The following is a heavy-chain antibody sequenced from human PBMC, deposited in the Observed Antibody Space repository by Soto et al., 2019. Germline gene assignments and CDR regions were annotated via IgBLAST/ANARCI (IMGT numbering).Heavy chain of an antibody. D-gene: IGHD6-19*01. Sequence: QITLKESGPPLVKPTQTLTLTCTFSGFSLTSNAVGVGWFRQPPGKALEWLALIYWDDDNHYSPSLKSSLTFTKDTTKNQVVLIMTNMDPVDTATYYCAHGSGWLFDFWGQGTLVTVSS. J-gene: IGHJ4*02. CDR3: AHGSGWLFDF. CDR1: GFSLTSNAVG. V-gene: IGHV2-5*02. CDR2: IYWDDDN.